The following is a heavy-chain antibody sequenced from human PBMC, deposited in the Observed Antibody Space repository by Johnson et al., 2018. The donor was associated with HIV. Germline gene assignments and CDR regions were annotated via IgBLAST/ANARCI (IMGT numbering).Heavy chain of an antibody. J-gene: IGHJ3*02. D-gene: IGHD6-13*01. Sequence: QVQLVESGGGVVQPGRSLRLSCAASGFTFSSYAMHWVRQAPGKGLEWVAVISYDGSNKYYADSVKDRFTISRDNSKNTLFLQMNRLRVEDTAVYYCARSGGYPNAFDIWGQGTMVTVSS. CDR2: ISYDGSNK. CDR3: ARSGGYPNAFDI. V-gene: IGHV3-30*14. CDR1: GFTFSSYA.